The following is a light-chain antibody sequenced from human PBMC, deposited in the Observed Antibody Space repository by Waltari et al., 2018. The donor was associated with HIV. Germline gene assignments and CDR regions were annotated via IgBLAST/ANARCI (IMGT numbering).Light chain of an antibody. V-gene: IGLV1-44*01. J-gene: IGLJ2*01. CDR3: AAWDDSLNGVV. CDR1: SANIGGPG. CDR2: PNN. Sequence: QSVLTQPPSASGTPGQRVTISCSGGSANIGGPGGNWYQQLPGTAPKLLIYPNNQRPSGVSDRFSGSKSGTSASLAISGLQSEDEADYYCAAWDDSLNGVVFGGGTKLTVL.